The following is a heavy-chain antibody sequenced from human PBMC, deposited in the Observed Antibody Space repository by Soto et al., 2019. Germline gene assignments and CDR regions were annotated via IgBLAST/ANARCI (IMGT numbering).Heavy chain of an antibody. J-gene: IGHJ4*02. CDR1: GGTFSSYA. D-gene: IGHD2-21*01. CDR3: ARGARWLKLLY. CDR2: IIPIFGTA. Sequence: QVQLVQSGAEVKKPGSSVKVSCKASGGTFSSYAISWVRQAPGQGLEWMGGIIPIFGTANYAQKFQGRVTFTGDEPTTTAQRALISLRAGDTAVYYCARGARWLKLLYWGEEPLITVSS. V-gene: IGHV1-69*12.